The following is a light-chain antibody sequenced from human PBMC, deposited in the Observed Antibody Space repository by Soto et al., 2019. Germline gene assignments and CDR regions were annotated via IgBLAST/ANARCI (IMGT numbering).Light chain of an antibody. J-gene: IGKJ2*03. CDR1: QSLLYSSNNKNY. Sequence: DIVMTQSPDSLPVSLGERATINCKSSQSLLYSSNNKNYLAWYQQKPGQPPKLLIFCESTRVSVIPDRFSGSGSGTDFTLAISRLQAEAVAVYYCQQYYYSPYSFGQGTKLDIK. CDR2: CES. CDR3: QQYYYSPYS. V-gene: IGKV4-1*01.